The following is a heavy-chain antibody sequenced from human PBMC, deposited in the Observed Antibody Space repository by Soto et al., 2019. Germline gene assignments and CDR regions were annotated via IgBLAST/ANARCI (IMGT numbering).Heavy chain of an antibody. CDR3: ARGSLGATYYYYGLDV. V-gene: IGHV3-30-3*01. J-gene: IGHJ6*02. Sequence: GGSLRLSCAASGFTFSTYAMHWVRQAPGKGLEWGAVISCDGSNKYYAASVKGRFYISRENYKNTEYLQTNSLRPEDTAVYYCARGSLGATYYYYGLDVWGEGT. CDR2: ISCDGSNK. D-gene: IGHD3-10*01. CDR1: GFTFSTYA.